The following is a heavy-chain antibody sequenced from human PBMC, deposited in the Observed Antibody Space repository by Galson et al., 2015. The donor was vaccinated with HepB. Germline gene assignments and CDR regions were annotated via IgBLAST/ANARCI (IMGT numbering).Heavy chain of an antibody. CDR3: AKDRPIFGSIMRKYYYSHMDV. CDR2: IGHRGDDT. Sequence: SLRLSCAASGFTFSNYAMIWVRQAPGKGLEWVATIGHRGDDTDYADSVKGRFSISRDNSKSVLYLQMSSLRADDSALYYCAKDRPIFGSIMRKYYYSHMDVWGEGTTVTVS. CDR1: GFTFSNYA. J-gene: IGHJ6*03. V-gene: IGHV3-23*01. D-gene: IGHD3-3*01.